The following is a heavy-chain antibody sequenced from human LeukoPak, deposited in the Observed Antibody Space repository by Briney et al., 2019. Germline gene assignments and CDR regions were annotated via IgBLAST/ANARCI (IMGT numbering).Heavy chain of an antibody. CDR1: GFTVRSHG. CDR2: IWCDGSNK. CDR3: ARDRMGSENYHYFDY. Sequence: PGGSLRLSCAASGFTVRSHGMHWVSQARGKGLEWVAVIWCDGSNKYYADSVKGRFTISRDNSKNTLYLEMNSLRAEDTAVYYCARDRMGSENYHYFDYWGQGTLLTVSS. J-gene: IGHJ4*02. V-gene: IGHV3-33*01. D-gene: IGHD3-10*01.